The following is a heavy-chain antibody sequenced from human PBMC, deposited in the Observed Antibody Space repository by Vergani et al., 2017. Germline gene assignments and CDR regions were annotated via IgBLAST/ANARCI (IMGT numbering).Heavy chain of an antibody. J-gene: IGHJ5*02. V-gene: IGHV4-59*11. D-gene: IGHD4-23*01. CDR3: ASDTHGGQRADR. CDR1: FDSIRNLH. Sequence: QVQLQESGPGLVKSSETLSLTCSVSFDSIRNLHCNWIRQPPGKGLEWIGSIHYSENTNYNPALKNRVTISVDTSKNQFSLTLNCVTAADTAVYYCASDTHGGQRADRWGRGTLVTVPS. CDR2: IHYSENT.